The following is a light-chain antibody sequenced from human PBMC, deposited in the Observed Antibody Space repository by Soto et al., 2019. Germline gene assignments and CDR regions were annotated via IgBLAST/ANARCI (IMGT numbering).Light chain of an antibody. CDR2: EVS. CDR1: SSDVGGYNY. CDR3: SSYTSSSTQV. Sequence: QSALTQPASVSGSPGQSFTISCTGTSSDVGGYNYVSWYQQHPGKAPKLMIYEVSNRPSGVSNRFSGSKSGNTASLTISGLQAEDEADYYCSSYTSSSTQVFGGGTKVTVL. V-gene: IGLV2-14*01. J-gene: IGLJ2*01.